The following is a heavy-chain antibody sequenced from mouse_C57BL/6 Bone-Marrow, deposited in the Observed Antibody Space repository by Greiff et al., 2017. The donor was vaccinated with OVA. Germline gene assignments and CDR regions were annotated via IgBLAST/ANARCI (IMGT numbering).Heavy chain of an antibody. J-gene: IGHJ3*01. CDR3: ARALYYDYDGFAY. D-gene: IGHD2-4*01. V-gene: IGHV5-6*01. CDR1: GFTFSSYG. Sequence: EVKLVESGGDLVKPGGSLKLSCAASGFTFSSYGMSWVRQTPDKRLEWVATISSGGSYTYYPDSVKGRFTISRDNAKNTLYLQMSSLKSEDTAMYYCARALYYDYDGFAYWGQGTLVTVSA. CDR2: ISSGGSYT.